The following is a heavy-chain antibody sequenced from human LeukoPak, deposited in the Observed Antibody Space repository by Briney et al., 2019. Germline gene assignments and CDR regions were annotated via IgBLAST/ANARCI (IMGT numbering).Heavy chain of an antibody. V-gene: IGHV3-21*01. Sequence: GGSLRLSCAASGFTFSTYTLDWVRQAPGKGLEWVSPITSSPSYKYYADSVKGRFTISRDNAKKSLYLQMNSLRAEDTAVYYCAKVGLTVTTILDYFDYWGQGTLVTVSS. D-gene: IGHD4-11*01. CDR1: GFTFSTYT. CDR3: AKVGLTVTTILDYFDY. J-gene: IGHJ4*02. CDR2: ITSSPSYK.